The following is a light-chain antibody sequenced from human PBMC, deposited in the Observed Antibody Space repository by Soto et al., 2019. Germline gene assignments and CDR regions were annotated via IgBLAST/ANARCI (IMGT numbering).Light chain of an antibody. CDR3: QQTFSPYVT. CDR1: QSVSTY. V-gene: IGKV1-39*01. CDR2: RSS. J-gene: IGKJ4*01. Sequence: DIQMTQSPSSLSLSIGDRVIITCRASQSVSTYLNWYQYKPGKAPRLVIFRSSTLHSGVPSRFSGRGSGTDFTLTISSLQPEDFATYFCQQTFSPYVTFGGGTRVEI.